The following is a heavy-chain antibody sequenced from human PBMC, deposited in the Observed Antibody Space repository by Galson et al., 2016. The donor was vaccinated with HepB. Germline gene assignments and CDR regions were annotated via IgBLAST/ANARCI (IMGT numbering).Heavy chain of an antibody. CDR1: GFTFSTYA. CDR2: ITDSGANT. J-gene: IGHJ4*02. CDR3: AKYRTLGPNTQFDY. V-gene: IGHV3-23*01. D-gene: IGHD1-26*01. Sequence: SLRLSCAASGFTFSTYAMTWVRHIPGKGLEWLSSITDSGANTYYTDSVKGRFTVSRDNSKNTLYLQMSSLTADDTALYYCAKYRTLGPNTQFDYWGQGTLVTVSS.